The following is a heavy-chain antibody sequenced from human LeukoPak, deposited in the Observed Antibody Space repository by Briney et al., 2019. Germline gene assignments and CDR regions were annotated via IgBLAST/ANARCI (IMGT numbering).Heavy chain of an antibody. V-gene: IGHV3-7*01. CDR3: ARGYPYPDY. CDR2: IKEDGSEK. CDR1: GLTFSKSW. D-gene: IGHD5-12*01. Sequence: GGSLRLSCAASGLTFSKSWMSWVRQAPGQGLEWVAAIKEDGSEKDYVDSVKGRFTISRDNAKNSLYLQMNSLRAEDTAVYYCARGYPYPDYWGQGTLVTVSS. J-gene: IGHJ4*02.